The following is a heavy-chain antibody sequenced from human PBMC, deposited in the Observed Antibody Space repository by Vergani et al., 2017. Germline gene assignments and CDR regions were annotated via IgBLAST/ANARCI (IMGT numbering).Heavy chain of an antibody. CDR2: ISWNSGSI. Sequence: VQLVESGGGLVQPGRSLRLSCAASGFTFDDYAMHWVRQAPGKGLEWVSGISWNSGSIGYADSVKGRFTISRDNAKNSLYLQMNSLRAEDMALYYCAKDSGSYSDAFDIWGQGTMVTVS. D-gene: IGHD1-26*01. CDR3: AKDSGSYSDAFDI. J-gene: IGHJ3*02. V-gene: IGHV3-9*03. CDR1: GFTFDDYA.